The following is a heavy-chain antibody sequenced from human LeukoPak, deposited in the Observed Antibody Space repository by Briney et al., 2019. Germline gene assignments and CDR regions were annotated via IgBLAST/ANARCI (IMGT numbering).Heavy chain of an antibody. V-gene: IGHV3-9*03. J-gene: IGHJ3*02. CDR3: AKETIYCSGGSCYHDAFDI. CDR1: GFTFDDYA. Sequence: GRSLRLSCAASGFTFDDYAMHWVRQAPGKGLEWVSGISWNSRSIDYADSVKGRFTISRDNAKNSLYLQMDSLRAEDMALYYCAKETIYCSGGSCYHDAFDIWGQGTMVTVSS. D-gene: IGHD2-15*01. CDR2: ISWNSRSI.